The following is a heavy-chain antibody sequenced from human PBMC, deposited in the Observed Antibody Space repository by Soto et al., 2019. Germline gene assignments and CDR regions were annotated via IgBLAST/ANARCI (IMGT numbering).Heavy chain of an antibody. D-gene: IGHD2-2*01. CDR3: ARVYCSSTSCLDYYYYYGMDV. J-gene: IGHJ6*02. CDR2: INPNSGGT. CDR1: GHTFTGYY. Sequence: ASVKVSCKASGHTFTGYYMHWVRQAPGQGLEWMGWINPNSGGTNYAQKFQGRVTMTRDTSISTAYMELSRLRSDDTAVYYCARVYCSSTSCLDYYYYYGMDVWGQGTTVTVSS. V-gene: IGHV1-2*02.